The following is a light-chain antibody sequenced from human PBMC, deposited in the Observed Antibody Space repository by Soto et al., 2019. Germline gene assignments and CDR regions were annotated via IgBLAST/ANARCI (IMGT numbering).Light chain of an antibody. CDR3: CSYAGSSTPNWV. J-gene: IGLJ3*02. CDR2: EGS. V-gene: IGLV2-23*01. CDR1: SSDVGSYNL. Sequence: QSALTQPASVSGSPGQSIIISCTGTSSDVGSYNLVSWYQQHPGKAPKLMIYEGSKRPSGVSNRFSGSKSGNTASLTISGLQAEDEADYYCCSYAGSSTPNWVFGGGTKLTVL.